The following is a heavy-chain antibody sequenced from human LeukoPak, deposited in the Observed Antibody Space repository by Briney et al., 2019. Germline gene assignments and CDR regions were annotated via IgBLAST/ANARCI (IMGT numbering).Heavy chain of an antibody. V-gene: IGHV3-21*01. CDR1: GFTFSSYS. D-gene: IGHD6-13*01. CDR3: APGETWSSSWPGY. J-gene: IGHJ4*02. Sequence: PGGSLRLSCAASGFTFSSYSMNWVRQAPGKGLELVSSISSSSSYIYYADSVKGRFTISRDNAKNSLYLQMNSLRAEDTAVYYCAPGETWSSSWPGYWGQGTLVTVSS. CDR2: ISSSSSYI.